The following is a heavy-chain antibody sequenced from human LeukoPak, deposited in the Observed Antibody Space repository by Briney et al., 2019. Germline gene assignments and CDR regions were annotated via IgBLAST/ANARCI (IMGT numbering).Heavy chain of an antibody. Sequence: GGSLRLSCVASGFTFSSNGMHWVRQAPGKGLEWVTFIQYDGSKKYYADSVKGRFTISRDNSKNTLYLQMNSLRPEDTAVYYCARDGSPSFWGQGTLVTISS. D-gene: IGHD3-3*02. V-gene: IGHV3-30*02. CDR1: GFTFSSNG. CDR3: ARDGSPSF. J-gene: IGHJ4*02. CDR2: IQYDGSKK.